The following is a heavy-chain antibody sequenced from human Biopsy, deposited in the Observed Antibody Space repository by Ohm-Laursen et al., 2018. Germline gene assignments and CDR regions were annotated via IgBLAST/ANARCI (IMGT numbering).Heavy chain of an antibody. D-gene: IGHD3-22*01. CDR1: GDSINNYY. Sequence: SETLSLTCTVSGDSINNYYWSWIRQPAGKGLEWIGRIYTSGSPNYNPSIKSRVIMSVATSKTQFSLSLSSVTAADTAVYYCAREPPSYSYDGSGISDGFDIWGQGTMVTVSS. CDR3: AREPPSYSYDGSGISDGFDI. J-gene: IGHJ3*02. V-gene: IGHV4-4*07. CDR2: IYTSGSP.